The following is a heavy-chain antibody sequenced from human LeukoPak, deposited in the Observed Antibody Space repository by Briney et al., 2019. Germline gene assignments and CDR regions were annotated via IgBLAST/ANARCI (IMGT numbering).Heavy chain of an antibody. CDR1: GGSISSYY. CDR3: ARAFMVRGVTDAFDI. V-gene: IGHV4-59*01. D-gene: IGHD3-10*01. J-gene: IGHJ3*02. CDR2: IYYSGST. Sequence: SETLSLTCTVSGGSISSYYWSWTRQPPGKGLEWIGYIYYSGSTNYNPSLKSRVTISVDTSKNQFSLKLSSVTAADTAVYYCARAFMVRGVTDAFDIWGQGTMVTVSS.